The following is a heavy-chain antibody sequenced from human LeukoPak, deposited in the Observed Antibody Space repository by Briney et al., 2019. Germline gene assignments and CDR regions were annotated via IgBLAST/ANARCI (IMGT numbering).Heavy chain of an antibody. D-gene: IGHD2-15*01. CDR2: ISAYNGNT. Sequence: GASVKVSCKASGYTFTSYGISWVRRAPGQGLEWMGWISAYNGNTNYAQKLQGRVTMTTDTSTSTAYMELRSLRSEDTAVYYCASEVDGWFDPWGQGTLVTVSS. CDR3: ASEVDGWFDP. V-gene: IGHV1-18*01. J-gene: IGHJ5*02. CDR1: GYTFTSYG.